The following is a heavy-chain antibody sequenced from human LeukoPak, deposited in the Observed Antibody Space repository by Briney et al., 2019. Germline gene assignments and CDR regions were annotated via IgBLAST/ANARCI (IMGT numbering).Heavy chain of an antibody. CDR1: GGSISSGDYY. CDR2: IYYSGST. Sequence: SETLFLTCTVSGGSISSGDYYWSWIRQPPGKGLEWIGYIYYSGSTYYNPSLKSRVTISVDTSKNQFPLKLSSVTAADTAVYYCARVSKSVVPAAIDYWGQGTLVTVSS. J-gene: IGHJ4*02. D-gene: IGHD2-2*02. V-gene: IGHV4-30-4*01. CDR3: ARVSKSVVPAAIDY.